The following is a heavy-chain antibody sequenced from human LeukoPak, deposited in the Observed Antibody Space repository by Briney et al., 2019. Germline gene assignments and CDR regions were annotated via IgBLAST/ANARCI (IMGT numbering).Heavy chain of an antibody. J-gene: IGHJ6*02. Sequence: PGGSLRLSCAASGFTFSSYAMSWVRQAPGKGLEWVSTISGSGDSTYYADSEKGRFTISRDNSKNTLYLQMNSLRAEDTAVYYCAKDSWYSGHYYYGMDVWGQGTTVTVSS. CDR1: GFTFSSYA. D-gene: IGHD2-15*01. V-gene: IGHV3-23*01. CDR2: ISGSGDST. CDR3: AKDSWYSGHYYYGMDV.